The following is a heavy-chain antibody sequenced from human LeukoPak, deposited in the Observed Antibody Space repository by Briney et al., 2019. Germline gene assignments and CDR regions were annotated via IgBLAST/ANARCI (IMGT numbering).Heavy chain of an antibody. CDR1: GFTFSSYA. D-gene: IGHD3-10*01. Sequence: GGSLRLSCAASGFTFSSYAMSWVRQAPGKGLEWVSAISGSGGSTYYADSVKGRFTISRDNSKNTLYLQMNSLRAEDTAVYYCAKDLVERNMVRGTNVDAWGKGTTVTVSS. CDR2: ISGSGGST. V-gene: IGHV3-23*01. J-gene: IGHJ6*04. CDR3: AKDLVERNMVRGTNVDA.